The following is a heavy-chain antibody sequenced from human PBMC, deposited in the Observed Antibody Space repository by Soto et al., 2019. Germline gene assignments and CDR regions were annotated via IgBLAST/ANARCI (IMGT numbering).Heavy chain of an antibody. CDR1: GGSISSSSYY. CDR3: ARRYNSGWFFDY. J-gene: IGHJ4*02. V-gene: IGHV4-39*01. D-gene: IGHD6-19*01. CDR2: IYYSGST. Sequence: SETLSLTCTVSGGSISSSSYYWGWIRHPPGKGLEWIGNIYYSGSTYYNPSLKSRVTISVDTSKNQFSLKLSSVTAADTAVYYCARRYNSGWFFDYWGKGTLVTVSS.